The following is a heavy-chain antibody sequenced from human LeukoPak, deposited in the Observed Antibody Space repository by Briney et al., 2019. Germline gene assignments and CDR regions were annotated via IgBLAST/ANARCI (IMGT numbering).Heavy chain of an antibody. J-gene: IGHJ6*02. CDR2: IIPIFGTA. V-gene: IGHV1-69*13. CDR1: GGTFSSYA. CDR3: ARGSDIVVVVAAIPYYYGMDV. Sequence: SVKVSCKASGGTFSSYAISWVRQAPGQGLEWMGGIIPIFGTANYAQKFQGRVTITADESTSTAYMELSSLRSEDTAVYYCARGSDIVVVVAAIPYYYGMDVWGQGTTVTVSS. D-gene: IGHD2-15*01.